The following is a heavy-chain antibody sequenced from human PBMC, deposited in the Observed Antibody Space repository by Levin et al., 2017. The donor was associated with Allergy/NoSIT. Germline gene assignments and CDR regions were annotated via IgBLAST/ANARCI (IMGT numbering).Heavy chain of an antibody. CDR3: ARRGSSDRNPGPFDM. J-gene: IGHJ3*02. D-gene: IGHD1-14*01. CDR1: GFTFSAYA. V-gene: IGHV3-30-3*01. CDR2: ISYDGINK. Sequence: GESLKISCAASGFTFSAYAMHWVRQAPGKGLEWVAIISYDGINKYFADSVKGRFTISRDNYENTLYLQMNSLRAEDTAMYYCARRGSSDRNPGPFDMWGQGTMVTVSS.